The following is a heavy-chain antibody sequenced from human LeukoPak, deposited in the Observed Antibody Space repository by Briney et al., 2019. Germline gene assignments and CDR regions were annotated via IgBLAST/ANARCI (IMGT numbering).Heavy chain of an antibody. CDR1: GGSISSSSYY. Sequence: SETLSLTCTVSGGSISSSSYYWGWIRQPPGKGLEWIGSIYYSGSTYYNPSLKSRVTISVDTSKNQFSLKLSSVTAADTAVYYCAGLELRSGYYYYYGMDVWGQGTTVTVSS. V-gene: IGHV4-39*01. CDR2: IYYSGST. CDR3: AGLELRSGYYYYYGMDV. D-gene: IGHD5-18*01. J-gene: IGHJ6*02.